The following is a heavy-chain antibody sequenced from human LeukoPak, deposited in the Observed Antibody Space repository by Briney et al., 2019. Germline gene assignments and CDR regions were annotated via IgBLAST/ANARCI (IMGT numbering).Heavy chain of an antibody. CDR2: IYYSVST. V-gene: IGHV4-31*03. J-gene: IGHJ4*02. Sequence: PSETLSLTCTVSGGSISSGGHYWSWIRQHPGKGLEWIGYIYYSVSTYYNPSLKSRVTISVDTSKNQFSLKLSSVTAADTAVYYCATCPDYSNYRGFDYWGQGTLVTVSS. D-gene: IGHD4-11*01. CDR1: GGSISSGGHY. CDR3: ATCPDYSNYRGFDY.